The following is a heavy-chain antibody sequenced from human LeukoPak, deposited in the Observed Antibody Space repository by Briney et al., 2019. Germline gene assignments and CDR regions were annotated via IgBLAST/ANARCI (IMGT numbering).Heavy chain of an antibody. Sequence: ASETLSLTSTVSGDSICSGGYCWSWIRQRPGKGLEWIGYIYKSGSTYYNPSLKSRVTMSVDTSRNQFSLKVNSVTIADTAVYFFSRVVRRWGQGTLVTVSS. CDR2: IYKSGST. CDR1: GDSICSGGYC. CDR3: SRVVRR. V-gene: IGHV4-31*03. D-gene: IGHD3-10*01. J-gene: IGHJ4*02.